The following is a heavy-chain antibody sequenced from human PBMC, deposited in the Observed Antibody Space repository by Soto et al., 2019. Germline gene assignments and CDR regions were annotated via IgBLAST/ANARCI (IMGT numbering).Heavy chain of an antibody. Sequence: EVQLLESGGALVQPGGSLRLSCAASGFTFSNQAMNWVRQAPGKGLEWVSTNSDSGSTYYADSVKGRFTISSDNSKNTQYLQKNTQRPEDTSVYYCARDPGGHYCTSTSCLYFFDHWGQGTLVIVSS. CDR3: ARDPGGHYCTSTSCLYFFDH. CDR2: NSDSGST. J-gene: IGHJ4*02. CDR1: GFTFSNQA. D-gene: IGHD2-2*01. V-gene: IGHV3-23*01.